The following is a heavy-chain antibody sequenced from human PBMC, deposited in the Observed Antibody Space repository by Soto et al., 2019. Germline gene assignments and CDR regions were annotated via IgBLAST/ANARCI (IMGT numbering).Heavy chain of an antibody. D-gene: IGHD1-1*01. V-gene: IGHV3-21*01. CDR1: GFTFSSYS. CDR2: ISSSSSYI. J-gene: IGHJ6*03. Sequence: GGSLRLSCAASGFTFSSYSMNWVRQAPGKGLEWVSSISSSSSYIYYADSVKGRFTISRDNAKNSLYLQMNSLRAEDTAVYYCARDKVDWNDYYYYYMDVWGKGTTVTVSS. CDR3: ARDKVDWNDYYYYYMDV.